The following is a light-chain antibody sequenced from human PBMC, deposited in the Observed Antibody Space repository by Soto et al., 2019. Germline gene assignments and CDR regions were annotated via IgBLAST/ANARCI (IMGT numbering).Light chain of an antibody. CDR2: DAS. V-gene: IGKV3-20*01. CDR3: QQYAYSPLN. J-gene: IGKJ4*01. Sequence: EIVLTQSPGTLSLSPGERATLSCRASRSVGNNYLAWYQQRPGQAPNLLIYDASIRATGIPDRFSGSGSGTDFTLTITRLEPEESAMYFCQQYAYSPLNFGGGTKVDIK. CDR1: RSVGNNY.